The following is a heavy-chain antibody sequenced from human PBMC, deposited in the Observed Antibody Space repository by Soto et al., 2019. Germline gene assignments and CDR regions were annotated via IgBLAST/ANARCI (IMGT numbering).Heavy chain of an antibody. Sequence: HVQLQQSGPGLVKPSQTLSLTCVISGDSVSIYSGAWNWIRQSPSRGLEWLGRTYYRSKWYYDYAEAVKSRISSSVDTSKNQFSLQLNSVTPEDAAVYYCASDPGYSLEYWGQGTQVTVSS. CDR3: ASDPGYSLEY. V-gene: IGHV6-1*01. CDR2: TYYRSKWYY. CDR1: GDSVSIYSGA. J-gene: IGHJ4*02. D-gene: IGHD5-12*01.